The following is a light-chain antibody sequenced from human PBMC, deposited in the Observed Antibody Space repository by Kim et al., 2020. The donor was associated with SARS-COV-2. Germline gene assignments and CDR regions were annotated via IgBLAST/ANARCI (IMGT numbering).Light chain of an antibody. V-gene: IGKV3-20*01. CDR3: QQYDTTPWT. J-gene: IGKJ1*01. CDR1: QSLSNSY. Sequence: EIVLTQSPGTLSLSPGERATLSCRASQSLSNSYLAWYQQRPGQAPRLLIFGASARATGIPDRFSGGGSGTDFTLSISRLEPEDFAVYYCQQYDTTPWTFGQGTKVDIK. CDR2: GAS.